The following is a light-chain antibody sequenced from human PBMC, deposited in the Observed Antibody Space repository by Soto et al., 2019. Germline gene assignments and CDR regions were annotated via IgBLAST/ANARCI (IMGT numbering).Light chain of an antibody. J-gene: IGKJ3*01. V-gene: IGKV1-39*01. Sequence: DIQMTQSPSALSASVGDRVTITCRASQSISRYLNWDQQKPGKGPEPLIYAASSLQSGLPSRFTGSGSGTDFTITISNLQPEDFATYFCQQTYSTLFTFRPGTKVDIK. CDR2: AAS. CDR1: QSISRY. CDR3: QQTYSTLFT.